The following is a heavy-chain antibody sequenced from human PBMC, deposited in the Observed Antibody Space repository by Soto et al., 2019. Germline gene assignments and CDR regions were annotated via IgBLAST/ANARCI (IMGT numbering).Heavy chain of an antibody. J-gene: IGHJ6*02. CDR1: GFTFSSYA. Sequence: EVQLLESGGGLVQPGGSLRLSCAASGFTFSSYALGWVRQAPGRGLECVSAISGSGVSTFYADSVKGRFTISRDTSKNTLYLQMNTLTAEDTAVYYCAKVHRIWGRLVEYMDVWGQGTTVTVSS. V-gene: IGHV3-23*01. CDR2: ISGSGVST. CDR3: AKVHRIWGRLVEYMDV. D-gene: IGHD3-10*01.